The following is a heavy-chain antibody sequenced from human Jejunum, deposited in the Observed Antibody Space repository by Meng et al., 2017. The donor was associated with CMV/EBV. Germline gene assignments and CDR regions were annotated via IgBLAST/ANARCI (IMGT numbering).Heavy chain of an antibody. CDR3: ARDTAAAGIDY. CDR1: AFTFSTYW. J-gene: IGHJ4*02. D-gene: IGHD6-13*01. CDR2: IKQDGSEK. V-gene: IGHV3-7*01. Sequence: SAFTFSTYWMRWVRQAPGKGLEWVANIKQDGSEKYYVDSVKGRFTISRDNAKNSLYLQMNSLRAEDTAVYYCARDTAAAGIDYWGQGTVVTVSS.